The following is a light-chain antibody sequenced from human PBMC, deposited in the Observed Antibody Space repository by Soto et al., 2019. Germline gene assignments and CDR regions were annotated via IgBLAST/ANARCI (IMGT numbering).Light chain of an antibody. J-gene: IGLJ1*01. CDR1: SSEVGGYSF. CDR2: EVS. Sequence: QSALTQPASVSGSPGQSVAISCTGTSSEVGGYSFVSWYQQLPGKAPKLMIYEVSNRPSGVSNRFSGSKSGNTASLTISGLQAEDEADYYCSSYTSSSTLNYVFGTGTKLTVL. CDR3: SSYTSSSTLNYV. V-gene: IGLV2-14*01.